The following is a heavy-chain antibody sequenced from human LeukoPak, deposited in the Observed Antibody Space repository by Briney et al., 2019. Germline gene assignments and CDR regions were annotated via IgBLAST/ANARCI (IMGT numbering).Heavy chain of an antibody. Sequence: PSETLSLICSVPGGSIGTYYWSWIRQPPGKGLEWIGYIYMSGSTNYNPSLKSRVTMSVDTSKNQFSLKLSSVTAADTAVYYCARSCSSASCSFDCWGQGTLVTVSS. J-gene: IGHJ4*02. CDR3: ARSCSSASCSFDC. CDR2: IYMSGST. CDR1: GGSIGTYY. V-gene: IGHV4-4*09. D-gene: IGHD2-2*01.